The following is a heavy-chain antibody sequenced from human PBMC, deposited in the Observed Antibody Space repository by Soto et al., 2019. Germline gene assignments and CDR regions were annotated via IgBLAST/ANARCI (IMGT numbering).Heavy chain of an antibody. CDR2: ITSKAHGETT. CDR1: GFTFGDYV. Sequence: GGSLRLSCTDSGFTFGDYVMSWFRQAPEKGLEWVGFITSKAHGETTQYAASVKGRFTISRDDSKSIAYLQMNSLKTEDTAVYYCAAGSFYSSGWGYFQHWGQGTLVTVSS. V-gene: IGHV3-49*03. J-gene: IGHJ1*01. D-gene: IGHD6-19*01. CDR3: AAGSFYSSGWGYFQH.